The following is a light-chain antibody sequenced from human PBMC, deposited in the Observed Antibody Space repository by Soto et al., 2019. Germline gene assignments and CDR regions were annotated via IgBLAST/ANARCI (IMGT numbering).Light chain of an antibody. J-gene: IGKJ4*01. V-gene: IGKV3-20*01. CDR2: GAS. CDR3: QQMRA. Sequence: EVVLTQSPGTLSLSPGERATLSCRASQSVSSSFLAWYQQKPGQAPRLLIYGASSRATDIPDRFSGSGSGTDFTLTIRILEPEDFGVYYWQQMRAFGGGTKMEIK. CDR1: QSVSSSF.